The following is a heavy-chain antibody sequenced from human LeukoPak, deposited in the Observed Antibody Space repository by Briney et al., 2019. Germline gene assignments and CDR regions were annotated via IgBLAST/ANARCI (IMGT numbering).Heavy chain of an antibody. CDR1: GFTFSSYA. D-gene: IGHD5-18*01. V-gene: IGHV3-30*04. Sequence: GGSLRLSCAASGFTFSSYAMHWVRQAPGKGLEWVALISYDGSNKYYADSVKARFIISRDNAKNSLYLQMNSLRAEDTAVYYCARDLIQLWLYYFDYGGQGTLVTVSS. CDR3: ARDLIQLWLYYFDY. CDR2: ISYDGSNK. J-gene: IGHJ4*02.